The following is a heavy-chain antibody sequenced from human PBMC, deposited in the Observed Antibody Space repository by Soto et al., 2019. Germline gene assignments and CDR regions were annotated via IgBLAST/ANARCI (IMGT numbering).Heavy chain of an antibody. Sequence: GGSLRLSCAASVFTFSSYAMSWVRHSPGKWVEWVSCISGSGGSTYYEDSVKGRFTISRENSKNTLYLQMHSLRAEDMAVYYCAKEMDTAMAWVYYYGMEVWGQGTTVTVSS. CDR1: VFTFSSYA. D-gene: IGHD5-18*01. V-gene: IGHV3-23*01. CDR3: AKEMDTAMAWVYYYGMEV. CDR2: ISGSGGST. J-gene: IGHJ6*02.